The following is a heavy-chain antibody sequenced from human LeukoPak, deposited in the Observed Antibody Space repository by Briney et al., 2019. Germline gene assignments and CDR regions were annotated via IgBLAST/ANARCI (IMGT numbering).Heavy chain of an antibody. J-gene: IGHJ3*02. CDR2: ISGSGGST. CDR1: GFTFAGYT. V-gene: IGHV3-23*01. CDR3: AKGDGTTLMDAFDI. D-gene: IGHD4-4*01. Sequence: GGSLRLSCAASGFTFAGYTMSWVRQAPGKGLEWVSRISGSGGSTYYADSVKGRFTISRDNSKNTLYLQMNSPRAADTGLYYCAKGDGTTLMDAFDIWGQGTKVTVSS.